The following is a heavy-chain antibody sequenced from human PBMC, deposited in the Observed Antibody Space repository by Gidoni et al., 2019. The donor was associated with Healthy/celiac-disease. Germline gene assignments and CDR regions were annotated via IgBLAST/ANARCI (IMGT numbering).Heavy chain of an antibody. CDR1: GGPISSSSYY. D-gene: IGHD2-21*02. V-gene: IGHV4-39*01. Sequence: QLQLQASGPRLVKPSETLSLACTVAGGPISSSSYYWGWIRQPPGKGLEWIGSIYYSGSTYYNPSLKSRVTISVDTSKNQFSLRLSSVTAADTAVYYCARRVAMVTALDAFDIWGQGTMVTVSS. J-gene: IGHJ3*02. CDR3: ARRVAMVTALDAFDI. CDR2: IYYSGST.